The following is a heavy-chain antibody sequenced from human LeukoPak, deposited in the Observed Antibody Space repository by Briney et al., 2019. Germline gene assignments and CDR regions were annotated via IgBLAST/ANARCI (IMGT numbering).Heavy chain of an antibody. D-gene: IGHD3-22*01. CDR3: AKVDYYDSSGCDAFDI. V-gene: IGHV3-23*01. J-gene: IGHJ3*02. CDR1: GFTFSSYA. Sequence: SGGSLRLSCAASGFTFSSYAMSWVRQAPGKGLEWVSAISGSGGSTYYADSVKGRFTISRDNSKNTLYLQMNSLRAEDTAVYYCAKVDYYDSSGCDAFDIWGQGTMVTVSS. CDR2: ISGSGGST.